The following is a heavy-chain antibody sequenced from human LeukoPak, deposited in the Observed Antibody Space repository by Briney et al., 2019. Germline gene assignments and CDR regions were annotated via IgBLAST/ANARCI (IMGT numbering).Heavy chain of an antibody. CDR2: ISAYNGNT. J-gene: IGHJ4*02. V-gene: IGHV1-18*01. Sequence: ASVKVSCKASGYTFTSYGISWVRQAPGQGLEWMGWISAYNGNTNYAQKLQGRVTMTTDTSTSTAYMELRSLRSDDTAVYYCARDRLYYYGSGSYYTGYFDYWGQGTLVTVSS. CDR1: GYTFTSYG. CDR3: ARDRLYYYGSGSYYTGYFDY. D-gene: IGHD3-10*01.